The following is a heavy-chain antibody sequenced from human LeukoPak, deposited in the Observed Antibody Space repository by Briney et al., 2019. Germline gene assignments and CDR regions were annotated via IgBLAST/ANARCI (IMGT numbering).Heavy chain of an antibody. J-gene: IGHJ4*02. CDR3: ARRGSGWYWKYYFDY. CDR1: GYSISSGYY. D-gene: IGHD6-19*01. V-gene: IGHV4-38-2*02. CDR2: IYHSGST. Sequence: PSETLSLTCTVSGYSISSGYYWGWIRQPPGKGLEWIGSIYHSGSTYYNPSLKSRVTISVDTSKNQFSLELSSVTAADTAVYYCARRGSGWYWKYYFDYWGQGTLVTVSS.